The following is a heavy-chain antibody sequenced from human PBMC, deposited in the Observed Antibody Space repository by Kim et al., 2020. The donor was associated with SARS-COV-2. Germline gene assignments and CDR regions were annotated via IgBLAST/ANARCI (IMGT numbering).Heavy chain of an antibody. Sequence: GGSLRLSCAASGFTFSSYAMSWVRQAPGKGLEWVSAISGSGGSTYYADSVKGRFTISRDNSKNTLYLQMNSLRAEDTAVYYCAKGFTMVRGVMSWFDPWGQGTLVTVSS. V-gene: IGHV3-23*01. CDR3: AKGFTMVRGVMSWFDP. CDR1: GFTFSSYA. CDR2: ISGSGGST. J-gene: IGHJ5*02. D-gene: IGHD3-10*01.